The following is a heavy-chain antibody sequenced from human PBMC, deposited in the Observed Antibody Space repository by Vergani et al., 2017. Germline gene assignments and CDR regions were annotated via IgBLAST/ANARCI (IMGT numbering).Heavy chain of an antibody. Sequence: QMQLQESGPGLVKPSETLSLSCTVSGDSISTSSYAWGWIRQPPGKTLEWIGTVFYGGRTSYNPSLKSRVTLSLDTSKKQISLHLTSVTAADTAVYYCARHRSVGRPSSMTAFDYWGQGTLVTVSS. V-gene: IGHV4-39*01. D-gene: IGHD6-6*01. CDR1: GDSISTSSYA. J-gene: IGHJ4*02. CDR2: VFYGGRT. CDR3: ARHRSVGRPSSMTAFDY.